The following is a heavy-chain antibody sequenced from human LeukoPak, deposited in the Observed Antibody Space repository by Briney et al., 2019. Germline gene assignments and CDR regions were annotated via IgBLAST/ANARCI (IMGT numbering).Heavy chain of an antibody. CDR3: ARDRRLSYDSSGYSLYYFDY. D-gene: IGHD3-22*01. Sequence: SVKVSCKASGGTFSSYAISWVRQAPGQGLEWMGGIIRIFGTANYAQKFQGRVTITADESTSTACMELSSLRSEDTAVYYCARDRRLSYDSSGYSLYYFDYWGQGTLVTVSS. CDR1: GGTFSSYA. CDR2: IIRIFGTA. J-gene: IGHJ4*02. V-gene: IGHV1-69*13.